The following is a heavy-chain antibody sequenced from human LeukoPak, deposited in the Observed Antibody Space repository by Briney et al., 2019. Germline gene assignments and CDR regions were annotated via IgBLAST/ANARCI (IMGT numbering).Heavy chain of an antibody. CDR1: GFTFSSYW. J-gene: IGHJ4*02. CDR3: ARVSIGWYSFDY. CDR2: INPDGTTT. D-gene: IGHD6-19*01. V-gene: IGHV3-74*01. Sequence: GGSLRLSCAASGFTFSSYWMSWVRQAPGKGLVWVSRINPDGTTTSYADSVKGRFTISRDNAKDTVYLQMNSLRAEDTAVYYCARVSIGWYSFDYWGQGTLVTVSS.